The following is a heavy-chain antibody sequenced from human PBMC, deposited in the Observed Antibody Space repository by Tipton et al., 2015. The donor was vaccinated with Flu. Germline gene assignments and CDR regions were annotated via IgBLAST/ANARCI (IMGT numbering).Heavy chain of an antibody. J-gene: IGHJ4*02. CDR3: VKAQPGNHPDTSGSYFDY. Sequence: QLVQSGGVVVQPGGSLRLSCAASGFIFDDYTMHWVRQAPGKGLEWVSLINWDGDSTYYADSVKGRFTISRDNNKNSLYLQMDNLRTEDTALYYCVKAQPGNHPDTSGSYFDYWGQGTLVTVSS. D-gene: IGHD3-22*01. V-gene: IGHV3-43*01. CDR2: INWDGDST. CDR1: GFIFDDYT.